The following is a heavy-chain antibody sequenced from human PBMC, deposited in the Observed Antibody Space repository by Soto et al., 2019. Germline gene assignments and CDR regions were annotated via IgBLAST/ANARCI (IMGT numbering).Heavy chain of an antibody. CDR2: ISYDGSNK. J-gene: IGHJ6*02. Sequence: QVQLVESGGGVVQPGRSLRLSCAASGFTFSSYAMHWVRQAPGKGLERVAVISYDGSNKYYADSVKGRFTISRDNSKNTLYLQMNSLRAEDTAVYYCARGVRGERAYGMDVWGQGTTVTVSS. CDR3: ARGVRGERAYGMDV. CDR1: GFTFSSYA. D-gene: IGHD3-10*01. V-gene: IGHV3-30-3*01.